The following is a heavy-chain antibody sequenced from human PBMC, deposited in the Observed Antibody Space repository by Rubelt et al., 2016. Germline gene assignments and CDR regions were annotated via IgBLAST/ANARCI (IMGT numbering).Heavy chain of an antibody. CDR1: GYSFTSYW. CDR2: IFPGDSDT. V-gene: IGHV5-51*01. CDR3: ARQTHWLSGDYYVDV. D-gene: IGHD3-10*01. Sequence: EVQLVQSGAEVKKPGESLRISCKGSGYSFTSYWISWVRQMPGKGLEWMGIIFPGDSDTRYSPSFQGQVTISVDKSISTPYLQWSSLQASDTAMYYCARQTHWLSGDYYVDVWGKGTTVTVSS. J-gene: IGHJ6*03.